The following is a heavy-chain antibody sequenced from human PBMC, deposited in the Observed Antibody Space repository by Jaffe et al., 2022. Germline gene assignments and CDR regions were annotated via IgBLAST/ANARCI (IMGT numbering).Heavy chain of an antibody. J-gene: IGHJ3*02. CDR2: IYYSGST. CDR3: AREINYGGVAFDI. V-gene: IGHV4-59*01. CDR1: GGSISSYY. D-gene: IGHD4-17*01. Sequence: QVQLQESGPGLVKPSETLSLTCTVSGGSISSYYWSWIRQPPGKGLEWIGYIYYSGSTNYNPSLKSRVTISVDTSKNQFSLKLSSVTAADTAVYYCAREINYGGVAFDIWGQGTMVTVSS.